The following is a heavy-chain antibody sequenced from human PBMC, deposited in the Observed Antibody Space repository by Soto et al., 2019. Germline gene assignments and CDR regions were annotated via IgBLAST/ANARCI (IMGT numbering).Heavy chain of an antibody. J-gene: IGHJ6*01. CDR3: ARPYYSGSGSYFTGGYYYYCRDV. D-gene: IGHD3-10*01. CDR2: MNPNSGNT. CDR1: GYTFTSYD. V-gene: IGHV1-8*01. Sequence: GASVKVSCKASGYTFTSYDINWVRQATGQGLERMGWMNPNSGNTGYAQKFQGRVTMTRNTSISTAYMELSSLRSGDTAVYYCARPYYSGSGSYFTGGYYYYCRDVGG.